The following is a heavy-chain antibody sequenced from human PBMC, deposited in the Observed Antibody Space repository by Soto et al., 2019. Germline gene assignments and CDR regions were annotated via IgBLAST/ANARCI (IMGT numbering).Heavy chain of an antibody. CDR3: AGAPGTFYFDH. CDR2: IDHSGSA. Sequence: QVQLQESGPGLVKPSQTLSLTCTVSAGSIRSGDYYWTWIRQPPGKGLEWIGYIDHSGSAFYNPVLKRQAFLIIDPAQNPVSRKMTHLLGASPGVYFFAGAPGTFYFDHWGQGTLVTVSS. CDR1: AGSIRSGDYY. V-gene: IGHV4-30-4*01. J-gene: IGHJ4*02.